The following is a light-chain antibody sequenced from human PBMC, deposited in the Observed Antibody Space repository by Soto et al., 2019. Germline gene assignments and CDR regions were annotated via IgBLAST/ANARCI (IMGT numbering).Light chain of an antibody. CDR2: DPS. V-gene: IGKV3-20*01. CDR1: QSVSRNY. Sequence: EIVLTQSPGTLSLSPGERATLSCRASQSVSRNYLAWFQKKPGQAPRLLIYDPSTRATGIPDKFGGSGSGTDFTLTISRLEPEDFAVYFCQQYFTSPITFGQGTRLEIK. CDR3: QQYFTSPIT. J-gene: IGKJ5*01.